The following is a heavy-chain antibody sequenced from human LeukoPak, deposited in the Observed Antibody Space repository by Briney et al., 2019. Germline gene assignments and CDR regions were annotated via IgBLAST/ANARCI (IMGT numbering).Heavy chain of an antibody. Sequence: SETLSLTCAVYGGSFSGYYWSWIRQPPGKGLEWIGEINHSGSTNYNPSLKSRVTISVDTSKNQSSLKLSSVTAADTAVYYCARITGIAAAGFVYYFDYWGQGTLVTVSS. D-gene: IGHD6-13*01. J-gene: IGHJ4*02. CDR3: ARITGIAAAGFVYYFDY. V-gene: IGHV4-34*01. CDR2: INHSGST. CDR1: GGSFSGYY.